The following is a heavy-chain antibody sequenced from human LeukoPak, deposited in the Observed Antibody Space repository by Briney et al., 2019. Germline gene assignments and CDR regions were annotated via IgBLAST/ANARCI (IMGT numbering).Heavy chain of an antibody. CDR1: GYTFTSYY. V-gene: IGHV1-46*01. J-gene: IGHJ6*03. D-gene: IGHD2-2*01. CDR3: AREDLSVVVPAARGDYYYYYYMNV. Sequence: ASVKVSCKASGYTFTSYYMHWVRQAPGQGLEWMGIINPSGGSTSYAQKFQGRVTMTRDMSTSTVYMELSSLRSEDTAVYYCAREDLSVVVPAARGDYYYYYYMNVWGKGTTVTVSS. CDR2: INPSGGST.